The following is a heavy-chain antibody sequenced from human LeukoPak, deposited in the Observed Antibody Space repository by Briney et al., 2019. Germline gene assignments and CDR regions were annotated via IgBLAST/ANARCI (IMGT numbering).Heavy chain of an antibody. CDR1: SDSISSNKW. CDR2: IYHSGST. V-gene: IGHV4-4*02. Sequence: MPSGTLSLTCAVSSDSISSNKWWSWVRQPPGKGLEWIGEIYHSGSTNYNPSLKSRVTISVDKSKNQFSLKLSSVTAADTAVYYCATGTRGDNVYHRGNFRRMVYYYYMDVWGKGTTVTVSS. D-gene: IGHD1-14*01. J-gene: IGHJ6*03. CDR3: ATGTRGDNVYHRGNFRRMVYYYYMDV.